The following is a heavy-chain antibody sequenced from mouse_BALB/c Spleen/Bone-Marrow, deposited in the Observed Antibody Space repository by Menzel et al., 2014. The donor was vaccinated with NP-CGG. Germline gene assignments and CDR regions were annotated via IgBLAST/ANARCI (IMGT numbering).Heavy chain of an antibody. CDR3: ASYFYGRYGFAY. J-gene: IGHJ3*01. Sequence: VQLKQSGAELVKPGASVKLSCTASGFNIKDTYMHWVKQRPEQGLEWIGRIDPANGNTKYDPKFQGKATITADTSSNTAYLQLSSLTSEDTAVFYCASYFYGRYGFAYWGQGTLVTVSA. CDR2: IDPANGNT. D-gene: IGHD1-1*01. V-gene: IGHV14-3*02. CDR1: GFNIKDTY.